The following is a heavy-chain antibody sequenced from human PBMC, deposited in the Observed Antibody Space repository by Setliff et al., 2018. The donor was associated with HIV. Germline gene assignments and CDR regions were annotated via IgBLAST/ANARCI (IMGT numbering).Heavy chain of an antibody. CDR2: FKSETDGGTI. D-gene: IGHD3-22*01. CDR3: ATAPGYYDSSPFDW. CDR1: DFTVTNAW. Sequence: LRLSCAASDFTVTNAWMNWVRQAPGKGPEWIGRFKSETDGGTIDYAAPVKGRFTISRDDSRNTVYLQMNSLKTEDTAVYYCATAPGYYDSSPFDWWGPGTLVTVSS. V-gene: IGHV3-15*07. J-gene: IGHJ4*02.